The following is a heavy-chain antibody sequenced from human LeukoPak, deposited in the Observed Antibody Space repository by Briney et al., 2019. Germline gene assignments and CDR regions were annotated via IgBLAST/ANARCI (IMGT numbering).Heavy chain of an antibody. J-gene: IGHJ4*02. V-gene: IGHV3-33*08. CDR2: IYYDGSNK. CDR3: ANNFDY. Sequence: PGGSLRLSCAASGFTFSSYAMSWVRQAPGKGLEWVALIYYDGSNKYYADSVKGRFTISRDNSKNTLHLQMDSLRAEDTAVYYCANNFDYWGQGTLVTVSS. CDR1: GFTFSSYA.